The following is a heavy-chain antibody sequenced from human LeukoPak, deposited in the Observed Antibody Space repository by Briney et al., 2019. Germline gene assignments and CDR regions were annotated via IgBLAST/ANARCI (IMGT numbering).Heavy chain of an antibody. CDR3: ARDYYRSLDY. D-gene: IGHD3-22*01. V-gene: IGHV3-7*01. CDR2: IKQDGSEK. CDR1: GFSFTYSW. J-gene: IGHJ4*02. Sequence: GGSLRLSCAASGFSFTYSWVAWVRQTPEKGLEWVANIKQDGSEKYYLDSVKGRFTISRDNAKNSLYLQMSSLRVEDTAVYYCARDYYRSLDYWGQGTLATVSS.